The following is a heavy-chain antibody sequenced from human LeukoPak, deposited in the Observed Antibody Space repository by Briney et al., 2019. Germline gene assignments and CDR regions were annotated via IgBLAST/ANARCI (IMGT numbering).Heavy chain of an antibody. CDR2: TYYRSKWYN. CDR1: GDSVSSNSAA. D-gene: IGHD6-19*01. V-gene: IGHV6-1*01. Sequence: PSQTLSLTCVISGDSVSSNSAAWNWIRQSPSRCPEWLGRTYYRSKWYNDYAAFVKGRIIIRADTSKNQFSLQLSSVTPEDSALYYCARDHDSGWFIDAFDVWGQGIMVTVSS. CDR3: ARDHDSGWFIDAFDV. J-gene: IGHJ3*01.